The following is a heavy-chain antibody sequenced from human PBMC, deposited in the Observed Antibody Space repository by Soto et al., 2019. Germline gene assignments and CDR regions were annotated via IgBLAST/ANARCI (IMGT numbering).Heavy chain of an antibody. CDR2: TRSKTYSYAT. Sequence: GGSLRLSCATSGFTFSGSTIHWVRQASGKGLEWVGRTRSKTYSYATAYAASVKGRFTISRDDSQSTAYLQMNSLKTEDTAVYYCARDYTGSYFWGEGTVVTVYS. J-gene: IGHJ4*02. CDR3: ARDYTGSYF. V-gene: IGHV3-73*01. D-gene: IGHD1-26*01. CDR1: GFTFSGST.